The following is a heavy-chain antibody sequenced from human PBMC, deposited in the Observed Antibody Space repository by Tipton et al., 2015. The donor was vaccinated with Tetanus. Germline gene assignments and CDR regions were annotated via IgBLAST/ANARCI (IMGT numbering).Heavy chain of an antibody. CDR2: ISGRGGST. CDR1: GFTFSSYA. V-gene: IGHV3-23*01. CDR3: AKKNYESSGYYYVLNWCDP. J-gene: IGHJ5*02. D-gene: IGHD3-22*01. Sequence: SLRLSCAASGFTFSSYAMSWVRQAPGKGLEWVSAISGRGGSTYSADSVKGRFTISRDNSKNTLYLQMNSLRAEDTAVDYCAKKNYESSGYYYVLNWCDPGGQGTLGTVAS.